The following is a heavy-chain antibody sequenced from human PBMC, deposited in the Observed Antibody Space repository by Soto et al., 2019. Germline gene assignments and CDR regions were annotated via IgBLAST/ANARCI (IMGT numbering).Heavy chain of an antibody. CDR2: INTGGAT. CDR1: GFTFSSFS. J-gene: IGHJ4*02. CDR3: AKGSGGYYYEY. V-gene: IGHV3-23*01. Sequence: EVQLLESGGGLVQPGGSLRLSCAASGFTFSSFSMTWVRQAPGKGLEWVSTINTGGATYYADSVKGRFTISRDNSKNTVSLQMNNLRALDTAVYYCAKGSGGYYYEYWGQGPLVTVSS. D-gene: IGHD3-22*01.